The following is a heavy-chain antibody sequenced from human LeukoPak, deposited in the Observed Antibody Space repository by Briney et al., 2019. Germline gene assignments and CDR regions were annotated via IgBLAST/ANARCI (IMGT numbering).Heavy chain of an antibody. J-gene: IGHJ4*02. D-gene: IGHD1-1*01. CDR1: GFTFSGFA. CDR3: ARSLTTLTYEGY. CDR2: INSGSTYT. V-gene: IGHV3-21*01. Sequence: GGSLRLSCAASGFTFSGFAMDWVRQAPGKGLEWVSSINSGSTYTYYTESVKGRFTVSRDNAKNSLFLQMNSLRAEDTAIYYCARSLTTLTYEGYWGQGTLVTVSS.